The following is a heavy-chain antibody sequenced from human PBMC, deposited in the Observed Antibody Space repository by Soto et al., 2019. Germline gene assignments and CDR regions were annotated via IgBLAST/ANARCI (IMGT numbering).Heavy chain of an antibody. CDR1: GYTLTELS. D-gene: IGHD6-19*01. V-gene: IGHV1-24*01. CDR2: FDPEDGET. J-gene: IGHJ4*02. Sequence: EASVKVSCKVSGYTLTELSMHWVRQAPGKGLEWMGGFDPEDGETIYAQKFQGRVTMTEDTSTDTAYTELSSLRSEDTAVYYCATVQWLVRRQFDYWGQGTLVTVSS. CDR3: ATVQWLVRRQFDY.